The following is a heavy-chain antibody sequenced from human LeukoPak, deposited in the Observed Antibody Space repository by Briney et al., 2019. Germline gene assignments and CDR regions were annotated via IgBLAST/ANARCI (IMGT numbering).Heavy chain of an antibody. V-gene: IGHV3-23*01. Sequence: GSLRLSCAASGFTFSSYAMSWVRQAPGKGLECISGFSGSGGSTYYADSVKGRFTISRDNSKNTLYLQMNSLRAEDTAFYYCAKVRLGYCSGGSCSRGGTPMDVWGKGTTVTISS. CDR3: AKVRLGYCSGGSCSRGGTPMDV. CDR1: GFTFSSYA. J-gene: IGHJ6*03. D-gene: IGHD2-15*01. CDR2: FSGSGGST.